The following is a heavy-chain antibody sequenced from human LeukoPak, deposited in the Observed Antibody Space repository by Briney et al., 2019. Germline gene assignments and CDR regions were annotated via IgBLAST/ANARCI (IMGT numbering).Heavy chain of an antibody. CDR3: AKDQVISGSEASDI. V-gene: IGHV3-23*01. CDR2: ISKSGDST. Sequence: GGSLRLSCAASGFTFSSYAMSWVRQAPGKGLEWVSAISKSGDSTFYADSVKGRFTISRDNSWNTLYLQMSSLRAEDTAVYYCAKDQVISGSEASDIWGQGTMVTVSS. D-gene: IGHD2-21*01. J-gene: IGHJ3*02. CDR1: GFTFSSYA.